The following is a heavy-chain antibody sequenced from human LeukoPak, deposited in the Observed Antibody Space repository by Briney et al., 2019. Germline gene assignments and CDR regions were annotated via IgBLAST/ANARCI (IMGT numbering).Heavy chain of an antibody. CDR3: TRPYYYYMDV. CDR2: IYHTGST. V-gene: IGHV4-34*01. J-gene: IGHJ6*03. CDR1: GGSFSGYY. Sequence: SETLSLTCAVYGGSFSGYYWSWIRQPPGKGLEWIGEIYHTGSTNYNPSLKSRVTISIDTSTNQFSLKLSSVTAADTAVYYCTRPYYYYMDVWGKGTTVTVSS.